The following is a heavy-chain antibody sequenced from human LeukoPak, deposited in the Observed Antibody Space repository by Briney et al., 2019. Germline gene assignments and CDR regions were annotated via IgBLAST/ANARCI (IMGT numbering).Heavy chain of an antibody. CDR2: IRSDGYHT. D-gene: IGHD1-26*01. CDR3: AKPSGSGVDY. V-gene: IGHV3-30*02. J-gene: IGHJ4*02. CDR1: RFIFDAHD. Sequence: GGSLRLSCGASRFIFDAHDMHWVRQAPGKGLEWVAFIRSDGYHTYYADSVKGRFTITRDNSKNTLYLQMNSLRLEDMALYYCAKPSGSGVDYWGRGTRVTVSS.